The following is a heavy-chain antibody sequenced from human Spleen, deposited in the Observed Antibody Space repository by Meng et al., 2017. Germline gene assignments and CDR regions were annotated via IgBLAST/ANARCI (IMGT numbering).Heavy chain of an antibody. CDR1: GSTFPDYW. Sequence: QVRLVQCGAEVKKPGASVKVSCKASGSTFPDYWLHWVRRAPGQGLEWMGRINPKSGDTHYAQRFQGRVTMTGDTSISTAYMELSGLRSDDTAMYYCARDEDISAAGKLFGDYWGQGTLVTVSS. CDR2: INPKSGDT. D-gene: IGHD6-13*01. J-gene: IGHJ4*02. CDR3: ARDEDISAAGKLFGDY. V-gene: IGHV1-2*06.